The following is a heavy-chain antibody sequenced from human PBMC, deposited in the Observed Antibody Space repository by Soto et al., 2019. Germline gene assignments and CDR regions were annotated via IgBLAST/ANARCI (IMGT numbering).Heavy chain of an antibody. CDR3: AKDAPGSGWLSDY. D-gene: IGHD3-22*01. CDR2: IGGSGGGT. V-gene: IGHV3-23*01. J-gene: IGHJ4*02. CDR1: GFTFSVYA. Sequence: HPGGSLRLSCAASGFTFSVYAMSWVRQAPGKGLEWVLTIGGSGGGTSYADIVRGRFTISRDNSQNTLYLQMNSLRAEDTAVYYCAKDAPGSGWLSDYWGQGTLVTVSS.